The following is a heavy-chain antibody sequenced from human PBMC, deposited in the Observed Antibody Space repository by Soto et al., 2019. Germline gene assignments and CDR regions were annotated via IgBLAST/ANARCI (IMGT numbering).Heavy chain of an antibody. Sequence: GGSLRLSCAVSGLTFSTHAMTWVRQAPGKGLEWVSTVSSSGYSTYEAESVKGRFTISRDNSKNTVYLQMNSLRADDTAVYYCAKEISSTSGSYFYYHGLDVWGQGTTVTVSS. CDR3: AKEISSTSGSYFYYHGLDV. CDR2: VSSSGYST. CDR1: GLTFSTHA. V-gene: IGHV3-23*01. D-gene: IGHD1-26*01. J-gene: IGHJ6*02.